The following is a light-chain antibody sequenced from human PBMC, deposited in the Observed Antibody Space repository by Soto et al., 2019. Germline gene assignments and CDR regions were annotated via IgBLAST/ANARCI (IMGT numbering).Light chain of an antibody. CDR1: QSVSSSN. J-gene: IGKJ5*01. Sequence: EIVLTQSPGTLSLSPGERATLSCRASQSVSSSNLAWYQQKPGQDPRLLIYGASSRATGIPDRFSGSGSGTDFTLTISRLEPEDFAVYYCQQYGSSPPITFGQGTRLEIK. V-gene: IGKV3-20*01. CDR3: QQYGSSPPIT. CDR2: GAS.